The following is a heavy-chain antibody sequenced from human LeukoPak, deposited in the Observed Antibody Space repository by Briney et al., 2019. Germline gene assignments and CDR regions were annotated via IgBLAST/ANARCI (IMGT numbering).Heavy chain of an antibody. D-gene: IGHD2/OR15-2a*01. V-gene: IGHV4-39*01. CDR2: MCYGGTS. CDR3: ASLPKYVSSLKGFDI. CDR1: GGSISSGTYY. Sequence: SETLSLTCTVSGGSISSGTYYWGWIRQPPGKGLEWIGSMCYGGTSYYNPSLKSRVTTSVDTSKSQFSLRVSSVTAADTAVYYCASLPKYVSSLKGFDIWGQGTMVTVSS. J-gene: IGHJ3*02.